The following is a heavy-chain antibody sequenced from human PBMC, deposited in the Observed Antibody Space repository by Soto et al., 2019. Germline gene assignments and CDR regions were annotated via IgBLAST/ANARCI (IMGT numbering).Heavy chain of an antibody. CDR3: AKGSYWGGSRPDLPWTD. CDR1: GFTFSSYG. Sequence: QVQLVESGGGVVQPGRSLRLSCAASGFTFSSYGMHWVRQAPGKGLEWVAVISYDGSNKYYADSVKGRFTISRDNSKNTLYLQMNSLRAEDTAVYYCAKGSYWGGSRPDLPWTDWGQGTLVTVSS. V-gene: IGHV3-30*18. J-gene: IGHJ4*02. D-gene: IGHD3-16*01. CDR2: ISYDGSNK.